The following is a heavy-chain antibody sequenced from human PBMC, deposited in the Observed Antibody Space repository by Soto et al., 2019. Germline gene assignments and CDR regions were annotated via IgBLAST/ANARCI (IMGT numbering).Heavy chain of an antibody. CDR2: IGGTSGST. D-gene: IGHD1-26*01. CDR3: AKWRWEGYFDL. V-gene: IGHV3-23*01. CDR1: GFTFSNFV. J-gene: IGHJ2*01. Sequence: VQLLESGGGLAQPGGSLRLSCVASGFTFSNFVMGWVRRAPGKGLEWVSAIGGTSGSTYYADSVKGRFTISRDNSKDTVSLQMNCLGAEDTALYYCAKWRWEGYFDLWGRGTLVTVSS.